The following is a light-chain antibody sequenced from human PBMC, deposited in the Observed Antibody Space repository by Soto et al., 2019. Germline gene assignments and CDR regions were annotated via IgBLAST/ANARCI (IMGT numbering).Light chain of an antibody. J-gene: IGLJ3*02. Sequence: SYELTQPPSVSVAPGQTARITCGGSNIGRKSVHWYQQKPGQAPVVVVYDDRDRPSGIPERFSGSNSGNTATLTISRVEAEDEDDYYCQLWDSNSDHVVFGGGTKVTVL. CDR1: NIGRKS. CDR3: QLWDSNSDHVV. CDR2: DDR. V-gene: IGLV3-21*02.